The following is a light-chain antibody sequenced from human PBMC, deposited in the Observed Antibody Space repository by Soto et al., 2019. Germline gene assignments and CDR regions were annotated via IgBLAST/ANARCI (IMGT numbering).Light chain of an antibody. Sequence: DIQMTQSPSSLSASVGDRVTITCQASQAINNYLIWYQHKPGTAPKLMIYDASTLGTGVSSRFSGGGSGTHFTFTLSSLPPEAIATYNCQQFGSVPCTVGQGTKLELK. V-gene: IGKV1-33*01. CDR3: QQFGSVPCT. CDR2: DAS. CDR1: QAINNY. J-gene: IGKJ2*02.